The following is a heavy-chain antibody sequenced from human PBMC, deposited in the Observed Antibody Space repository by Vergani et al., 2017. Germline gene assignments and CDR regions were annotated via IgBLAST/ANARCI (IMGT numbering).Heavy chain of an antibody. Sequence: QVQLVESGGNLVKPGGSLRLSCAASGFTFSDYYMTWIRQAPGKGLEWVAVIWYDGSNKYYADSVKGRFTISRDNSKNTLYLQMNSLRAEDTAVYYCARGEGGWKVAAEYFQHWGQGTLVTVSS. CDR3: ARGEGGWKVAAEYFQH. CDR2: IWYDGSNK. V-gene: IGHV3-33*08. D-gene: IGHD6-19*01. CDR1: GFTFSDYY. J-gene: IGHJ1*01.